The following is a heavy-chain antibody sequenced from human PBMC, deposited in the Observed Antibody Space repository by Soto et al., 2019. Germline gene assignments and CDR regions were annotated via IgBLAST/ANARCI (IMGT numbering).Heavy chain of an antibody. D-gene: IGHD3-22*01. V-gene: IGHV1-8*01. Sequence: ASVKVSFKASGYTFTSYDINWVRQATGQGLEWMGWMNPNSGNTGYAQKFQGRVTMTRNTSISTAYMELSSLRSEDTAVYYCARDYYDSSGSITPNWFDPWGQGTLVTVSS. J-gene: IGHJ5*02. CDR1: GYTFTSYD. CDR3: ARDYYDSSGSITPNWFDP. CDR2: MNPNSGNT.